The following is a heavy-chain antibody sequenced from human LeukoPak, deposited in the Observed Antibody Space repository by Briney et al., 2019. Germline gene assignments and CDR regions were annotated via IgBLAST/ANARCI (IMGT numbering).Heavy chain of an antibody. CDR1: GYTFTSYD. J-gene: IGHJ6*02. D-gene: IGHD5-12*01. V-gene: IGHV1-8*01. CDR3: ARADEPTILWIRNYYYGMDV. CDR2: MNPNSGNT. Sequence: ASVKVSCKASGYTFTSYDINWVRQATGQGLEWMGWMNPNSGNTGYAQKFQGRVTMTRNTSISTAYMELSSLRSEDTAVYYCARADEPTILWIRNYYYGMDVWGQGTTVTVSS.